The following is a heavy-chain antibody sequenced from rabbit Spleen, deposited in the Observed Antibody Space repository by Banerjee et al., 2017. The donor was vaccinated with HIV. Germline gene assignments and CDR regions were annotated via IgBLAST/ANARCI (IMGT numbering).Heavy chain of an antibody. Sequence: QSLEESGGDLVKPGASLTLTCTASGFTISSSYWMCWVRQAPGKGPEWIACSSGNTAYANWAKGRFTISKTASTTMTLQMTSLTAADTATYFCARDLDGVIGWNFGWWGPGTLVTVS. CDR3: ARDLDGVIGWNFGW. CDR1: GFTISSSYW. V-gene: IGHV1S40*01. J-gene: IGHJ4*01. D-gene: IGHD1-1*01. CDR2: SSGNT.